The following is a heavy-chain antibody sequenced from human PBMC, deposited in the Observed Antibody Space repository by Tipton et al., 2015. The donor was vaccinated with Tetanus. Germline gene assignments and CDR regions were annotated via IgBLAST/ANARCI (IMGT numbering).Heavy chain of an antibody. CDR1: GFVFSSYT. CDR3: ARRSLTNYGLDV. J-gene: IGHJ6*02. Sequence: GSLRLSCAVSGFVFSSYTMNWVRQTPGKGLVWISRINPDGRRTNYADSVKGRFTISRDHAKNTVYLQMNSLRAEDTAVYFCARRSLTNYGLDVWGQGTPVTVSS. CDR2: INPDGRRT. V-gene: IGHV3-74*01. D-gene: IGHD1-1*01.